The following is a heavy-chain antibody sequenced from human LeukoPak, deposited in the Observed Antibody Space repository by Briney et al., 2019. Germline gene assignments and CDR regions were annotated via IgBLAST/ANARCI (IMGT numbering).Heavy chain of an antibody. CDR2: IYYSGST. CDR3: ARVLRAAAGTRLAYPA. J-gene: IGHJ4*02. Sequence: PSQTLSLTCTVSGGSISSGGYYWSWIRQHPGKGLEWIGYIYYSGSTYYNPSLKSRVTISVDTSKNQFSLKLSSVTAADTAVYYCARVLRAAAGTRLAYPAWGQGTLVTVSS. CDR1: GGSISSGGYY. D-gene: IGHD6-13*01. V-gene: IGHV4-31*03.